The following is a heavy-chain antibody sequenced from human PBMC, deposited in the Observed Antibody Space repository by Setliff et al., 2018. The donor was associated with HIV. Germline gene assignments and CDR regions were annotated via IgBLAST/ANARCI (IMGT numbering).Heavy chain of an antibody. CDR3: ARFPVFKWFGERQGWFDF. J-gene: IGHJ5*01. D-gene: IGHD3-10*01. V-gene: IGHV3-23*01. CDR2: ISGDGGRT. Sequence: LSLTCVVSGFTTFNPVWMGWVRQAPGKGLEWVSGISGDGGRTYYAGPVEGRLSTFRDNSKNTMYLEMNRLRVEDTAVYYCARFPVFKWFGERQGWFDFWGQGTLVTVSS. CDR1: GFTTFNPV.